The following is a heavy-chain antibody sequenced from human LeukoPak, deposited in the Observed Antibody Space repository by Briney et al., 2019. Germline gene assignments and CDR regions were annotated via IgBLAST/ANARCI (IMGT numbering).Heavy chain of an antibody. D-gene: IGHD6-13*01. CDR3: ARGDSSSWSPFDY. Sequence: SETLSLTCTVSGGSISSGYHYWGWIRQPPGKGLEWIGSIYESGRTHYNPSLRRRITISVDTSKNQFSLELSSVTAADTAVYYCARGDSSSWSPFDYWGQGTLVTVSS. V-gene: IGHV4-39*01. J-gene: IGHJ4*02. CDR1: GGSISSGYHY. CDR2: IYESGRT.